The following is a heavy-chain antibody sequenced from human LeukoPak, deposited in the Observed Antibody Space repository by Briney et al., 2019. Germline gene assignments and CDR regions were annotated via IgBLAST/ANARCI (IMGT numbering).Heavy chain of an antibody. CDR3: ARVHIVTGTYFDS. J-gene: IGHJ4*02. V-gene: IGHV4-4*07. CDR2: IYSSGFT. Sequence: PSETLSLTCTISGDSMSGYSWSWLRQPAGKGLEWIGRIYSSGFTEYNLSLDGRVTMSIETSKNQFSLMLDSVTAADTATYYCARVHIVTGTYFDSWGQGALVTVSS. CDR1: GDSMSGYS. D-gene: IGHD1-1*01.